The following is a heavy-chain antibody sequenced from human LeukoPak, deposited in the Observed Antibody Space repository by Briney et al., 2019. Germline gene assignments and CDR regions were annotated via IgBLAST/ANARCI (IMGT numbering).Heavy chain of an antibody. Sequence: NPGGSLRLSCAASGFTFSDYYMSWIRQAPGKGLEWIAHISSSGCVIYYADSVKGRFTISRDNAKNSLYLQMNSLRAEDTAVYYCARNYHCGGDCYSGPLDSWGQGTLVTVSS. V-gene: IGHV3-11*01. CDR1: GFTFSDYY. CDR2: ISSSGCVI. J-gene: IGHJ5*01. D-gene: IGHD2-21*02. CDR3: ARNYHCGGDCYSGPLDS.